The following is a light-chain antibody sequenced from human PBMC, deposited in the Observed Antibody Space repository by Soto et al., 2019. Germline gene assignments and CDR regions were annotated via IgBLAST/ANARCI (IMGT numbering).Light chain of an antibody. CDR2: DTS. CDR1: ESVGSY. V-gene: IGKV3-11*01. J-gene: IGKJ1*01. CDR3: QQGGNRPPRT. Sequence: EVVLTQSPATLSLSPGESATLSCRASESVGSYLAWYQQRPDQAPRLVIYDTSTRATGIADRFSGSGSGTDFTLTISSLEPEDFAVYYCQQGGNRPPRTLGQGTKVDIK.